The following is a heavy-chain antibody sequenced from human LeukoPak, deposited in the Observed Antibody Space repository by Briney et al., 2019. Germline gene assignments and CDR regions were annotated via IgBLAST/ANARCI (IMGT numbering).Heavy chain of an antibody. CDR1: GFTFSRYW. CDR2: INQDGSEK. CDR3: AKAPVTTCSGAYCYPFDY. J-gene: IGHJ4*02. V-gene: IGHV3-7*03. D-gene: IGHD2-21*01. Sequence: HPGGSLRLSCAASGFTFSRYWMSWVRQAPGGGLQWVANINQDGSEKYYLDSVKGRFTISRDNAKNSLYLQMNRLRAEDAAVYYCAKAPVTTCSGAYCYPFDYWGQGTLVTVSS.